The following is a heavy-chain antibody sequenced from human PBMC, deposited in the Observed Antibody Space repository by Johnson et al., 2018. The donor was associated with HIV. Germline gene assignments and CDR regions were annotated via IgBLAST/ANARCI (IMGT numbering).Heavy chain of an antibody. D-gene: IGHD5-24*01. Sequence: VQLVESGGVVVQPGGSLRLSCAASGFTFDDYAMHWVRQAPGKGLEWVSLISWDGGSTYYADSVKGLFTISRDNSKNSLYLQMNSLRTEDTALYYCAKGRSDGYNWVDAFDIWGQGTMVTVSS. J-gene: IGHJ3*02. CDR2: ISWDGGST. CDR1: GFTFDDYA. V-gene: IGHV3-43*01. CDR3: AKGRSDGYNWVDAFDI.